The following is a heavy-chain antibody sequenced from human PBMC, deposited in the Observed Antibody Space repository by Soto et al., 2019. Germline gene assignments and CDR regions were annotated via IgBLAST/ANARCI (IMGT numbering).Heavy chain of an antibody. CDR3: AREAFFYYSGGYYVIPAY. D-gene: IGHD3-22*01. Sequence: SETLSLTCTVSGGSISSGGYYWSWIRQHPGKGLEWIGYIYYSGSTYYNPSLKSRVTISVDTSKNQFSLKLSSVTAADTAVYYCAREAFFYYSGGYYVIPAYWGRGTLVPVSS. J-gene: IGHJ4*02. V-gene: IGHV4-31*03. CDR1: GGSISSGGYY. CDR2: IYYSGST.